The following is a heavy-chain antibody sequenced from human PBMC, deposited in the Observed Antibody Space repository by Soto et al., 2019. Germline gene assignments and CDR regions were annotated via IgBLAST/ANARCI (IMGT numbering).Heavy chain of an antibody. CDR2: INSDGSST. CDR1: GFTFSSYW. CDR3: ARDNSGGYSGYDYGTYYYYGMDV. Sequence: LRLSCAASGFTFSSYWMHWVRRAPGKGLVWVSRINSDGSSTSYADSVKGRFTISRDNAKNTLYLQMNSLRAEDTAVYYCARDNSGGYSGYDYGTYYYYGMDVWGQGTTVTVSS. J-gene: IGHJ6*02. D-gene: IGHD5-12*01. V-gene: IGHV3-74*01.